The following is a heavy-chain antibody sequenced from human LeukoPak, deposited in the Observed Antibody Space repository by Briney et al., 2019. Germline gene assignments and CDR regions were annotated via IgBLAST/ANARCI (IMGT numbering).Heavy chain of an antibody. Sequence: GGSLRLSCAASGFTFSSYSMNWVRQAPGKGLEWVSSISSSSSYIYYAGSVKGRFTISRDNAKNSLYLQMNSLRAEDTAVYYCAREDYYDPWGWGQGTLVTVSS. D-gene: IGHD3-22*01. CDR2: ISSSSSYI. CDR1: GFTFSSYS. J-gene: IGHJ4*02. CDR3: AREDYYDPWG. V-gene: IGHV3-21*01.